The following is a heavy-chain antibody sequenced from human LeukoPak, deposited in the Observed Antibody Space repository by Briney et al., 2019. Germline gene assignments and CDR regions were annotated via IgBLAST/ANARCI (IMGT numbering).Heavy chain of an antibody. D-gene: IGHD1-26*01. CDR1: GFTFSSYA. J-gene: IGHJ3*02. CDR2: ISYDGSNK. Sequence: GGSLRLSCAASGFTFSSYAMPWVRQAPGKGLEWVAVISYDGSNKYYADSVKGRFTISRDNSKNTLYLQMNSLRAEDTAVYYCAREAIVGATGAFDIWGQGTMVTVSS. V-gene: IGHV3-30-3*01. CDR3: AREAIVGATGAFDI.